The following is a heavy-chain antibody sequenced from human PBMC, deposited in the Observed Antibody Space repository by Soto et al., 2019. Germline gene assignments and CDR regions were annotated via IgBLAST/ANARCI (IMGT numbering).Heavy chain of an antibody. CDR3: ARHFVAVVITGWGS. J-gene: IGHJ5*02. V-gene: IGHV4-39*01. D-gene: IGHD3-22*01. CDR2: TYYNGNA. Sequence: QLQLQESGPGLVKPSETLSLTCTVSGGSIDRSNYYWDWIRQSPGKGLEWIGTTYYNGNAYYNPSLKTRVTMSVDTSKNPFSLKLTSVTAADTAVYYCARHFVAVVITGWGSWGQGTLVTVSS. CDR1: GGSIDRSNYY.